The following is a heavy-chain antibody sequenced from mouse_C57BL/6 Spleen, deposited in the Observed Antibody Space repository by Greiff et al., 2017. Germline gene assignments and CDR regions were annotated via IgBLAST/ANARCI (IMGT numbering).Heavy chain of an antibody. V-gene: IGHV1-80*01. Sequence: QVQLQQSGAELVKPGASVKISCKASGYAFSSYWMNWVKQRPGKGLEWIGQIYPGDGDTNYNGKFKGKATLTADKSSSTAYMQLSSLTSEDSAVYFCARMGDYDGVYCDYWGQGTTLTVSS. J-gene: IGHJ2*01. CDR3: ARMGDYDGVYCDY. CDR1: GYAFSSYW. D-gene: IGHD2-4*01. CDR2: IYPGDGDT.